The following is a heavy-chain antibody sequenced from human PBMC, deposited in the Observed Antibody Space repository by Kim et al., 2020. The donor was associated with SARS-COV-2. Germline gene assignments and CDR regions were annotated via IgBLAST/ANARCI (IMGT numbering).Heavy chain of an antibody. CDR3: ATEGSGCCNS. J-gene: IGHJ4*02. D-gene: IGHD3-22*01. V-gene: IGHV3-15*01. Sequence: GGSLRLSCAASGFGFSNAWMSWVRQAPGKGLEWVCRIRGDIDGGTREYAAPVRDRVTISRDYSRNMVFLQMNSLKTEDSVVYYYATEGSGCCNSWCQG. CDR1: GFGFSNAW. CDR2: IRGDIDGGTR.